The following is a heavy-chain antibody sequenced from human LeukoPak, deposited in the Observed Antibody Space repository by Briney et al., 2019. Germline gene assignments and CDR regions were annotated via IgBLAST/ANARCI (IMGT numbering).Heavy chain of an antibody. Sequence: SETLSLTCAVYGGSFSGYYWSWIRQPPGKGLEWIGEINHSGSTNYNPSLKSRVTISVDTSKNQFSLKLSSVTAADTAVYYCARELGSYYMDVWGKGTTVTVSS. V-gene: IGHV4-34*01. CDR1: GGSFSGYY. CDR2: INHSGST. J-gene: IGHJ6*03. CDR3: ARELGSYYMDV. D-gene: IGHD3-10*01.